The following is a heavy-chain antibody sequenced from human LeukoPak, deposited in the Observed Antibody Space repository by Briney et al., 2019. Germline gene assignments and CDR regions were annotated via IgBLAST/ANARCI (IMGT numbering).Heavy chain of an antibody. CDR3: TKITIFGEVDV. Sequence: PGGSLRLSCAASGFTFSSYSMNWVRQAPGKGLEWVSSISSSSSYIYYADSVKGRFTISRGNAKNSLYLQMNSLRAEDTAVYCCTKITIFGEVDVWGQGTTVTVSS. V-gene: IGHV3-21*01. CDR2: ISSSSSYI. D-gene: IGHD3-3*01. CDR1: GFTFSSYS. J-gene: IGHJ6*02.